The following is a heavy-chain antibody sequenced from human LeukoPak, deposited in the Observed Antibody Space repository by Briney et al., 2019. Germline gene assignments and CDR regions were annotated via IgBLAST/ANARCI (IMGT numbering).Heavy chain of an antibody. V-gene: IGHV1-2*02. CDR1: GYSFIDYY. CDR3: AKIGISARGPTSPH. CDR2: INSNSADT. D-gene: IGHD6-13*01. J-gene: IGHJ1*01. Sequence: ASVKVSCKTSGYSFIDYYIHWVRQAPGQGLEWMGWINSNSADTNYAQNFQGRVTMTRDTSISTAYMELSRLRSDDTALYYCAKIGISARGPTSPHGGQGPLVPVSS.